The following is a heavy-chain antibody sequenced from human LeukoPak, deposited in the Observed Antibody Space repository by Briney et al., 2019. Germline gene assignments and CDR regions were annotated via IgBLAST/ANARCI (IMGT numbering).Heavy chain of an antibody. CDR1: GYTFTSYD. CDR3: ARDPRVGYDPFDY. J-gene: IGHJ4*02. Sequence: ASVKVSCKASGYTFTSYDINWVRQATGQGLEWMGWMNPNSGNTGYAQKFQGRVTKTRNTSISTAYMELRSLRSDDTAVYYCARDPRVGYDPFDYWGQGTLVTVSS. CDR2: MNPNSGNT. V-gene: IGHV1-8*01. D-gene: IGHD5-12*01.